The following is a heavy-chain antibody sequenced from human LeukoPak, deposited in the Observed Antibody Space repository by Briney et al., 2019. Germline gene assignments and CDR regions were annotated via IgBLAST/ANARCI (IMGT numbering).Heavy chain of an antibody. CDR1: GYTFTGYY. J-gene: IGHJ4*02. Sequence: ASVKVSCKASGYTFTGYYMHWVRQAPGQGLEWMGIINPSGGSTSYAQKFQGRVTMTRDTSTSTVYMELSSLRSEDTAVYYCAIPPVVVTAISPPGYWGQGTLVTVSS. CDR3: AIPPVVVTAISPPGY. D-gene: IGHD2-21*02. CDR2: INPSGGST. V-gene: IGHV1-46*01.